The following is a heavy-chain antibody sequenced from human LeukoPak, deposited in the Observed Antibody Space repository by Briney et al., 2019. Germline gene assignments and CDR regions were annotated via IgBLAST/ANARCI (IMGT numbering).Heavy chain of an antibody. V-gene: IGHV3-48*03. J-gene: IGHJ4*02. Sequence: GGSLRLSCAASGFTFRSYEMNWVRQAPGKGLEWVSYISSSGSTRHYADSVKGRFTISRDNSKNTVYLQMNSLRVEDTAEYYCAKLNYDNSAYYSNYFDYWGQGTLVTVSS. CDR3: AKLNYDNSAYYSNYFDY. D-gene: IGHD3-22*01. CDR2: ISSSGSTR. CDR1: GFTFRSYE.